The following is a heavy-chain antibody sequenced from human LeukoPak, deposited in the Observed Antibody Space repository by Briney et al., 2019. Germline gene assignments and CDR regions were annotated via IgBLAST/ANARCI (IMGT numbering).Heavy chain of an antibody. CDR2: IKQDGSEK. Sequence: GGSLRLSCAASGFTFSSYWMSWVRQAPGKGLEWVANIKQDGSEKYYVDSVKGRFTISRDNAKNSLYLQVNSLRAEDTAVYYCAGAFGGFTRHTTAYFDYWGQGTLVTVSS. CDR1: GFTFSSYW. CDR3: AGAFGGFTRHTTAYFDY. D-gene: IGHD2-15*01. J-gene: IGHJ4*02. V-gene: IGHV3-7*01.